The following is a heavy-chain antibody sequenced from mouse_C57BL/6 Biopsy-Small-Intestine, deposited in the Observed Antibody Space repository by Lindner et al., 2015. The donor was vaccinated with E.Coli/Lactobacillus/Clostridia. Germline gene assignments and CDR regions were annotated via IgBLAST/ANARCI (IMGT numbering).Heavy chain of an antibody. CDR3: ARVYENYAMDY. D-gene: IGHD1-1*01. Sequence: VQLQESGPGLVKPSQTVFLTCTVTGISITAGNYRWSWIRQFPGNKLEWIGYIYYSGTITYNPSLTSRTTITRDTPKNQFFLEMNSLTAEDTATYYCARVYENYAMDYWGQGTSVTVSS. CDR2: IYYSGTI. J-gene: IGHJ4*01. CDR1: GISITAGNYR. V-gene: IGHV3-5*01.